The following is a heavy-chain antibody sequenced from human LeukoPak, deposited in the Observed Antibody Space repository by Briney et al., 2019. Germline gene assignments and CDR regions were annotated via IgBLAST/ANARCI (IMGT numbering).Heavy chain of an antibody. J-gene: IGHJ5*02. D-gene: IGHD6-6*01. CDR2: ISAYNGNT. V-gene: IGHV1-18*01. Sequence: ASVKVSCKASGYTFTSHAINWVRQAPGQGLEWMGWISAYNGNTNYAQKLQGRVTMTTDTSTSTAYMELRSLRSDDTAVYYCARDRAARPYWFDPWGQGTLVTVSS. CDR1: GYTFTSHA. CDR3: ARDRAARPYWFDP.